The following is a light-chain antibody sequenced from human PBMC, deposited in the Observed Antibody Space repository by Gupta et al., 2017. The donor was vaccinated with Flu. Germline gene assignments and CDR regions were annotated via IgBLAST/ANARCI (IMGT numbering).Light chain of an antibody. CDR2: GAS. CDR1: QSWRDSQNKGRY. Sequence: SLGVWATVNCKVIQSWRDSQNKGRYLDWYQQKSGQAPRLLIYGASKRESGVPYRFSGRGYETDFSLTISSRQAEDVAVYYCQQNHSIPWTFGQGTXVEIK. CDR3: QQNHSIPWT. J-gene: IGKJ1*01. V-gene: IGKV4-1*01.